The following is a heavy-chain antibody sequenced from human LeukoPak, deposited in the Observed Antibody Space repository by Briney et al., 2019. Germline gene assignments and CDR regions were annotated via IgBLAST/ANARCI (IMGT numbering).Heavy chain of an antibody. CDR1: GFTFSNYA. CDR3: VKDHDRNWNDKGYFDY. J-gene: IGHJ4*02. CDR2: ITSNGGNI. V-gene: IGHV3-64D*09. Sequence: GGSLRRSCSASGFTFSNYAMHWVRQAPGKGLEYVSAITSNGGNIYYADSVKGRFTISRDNSKNTLDLQMSSLRGEDTAVYYCVKDHDRNWNDKGYFDYWGQGTLVTVSS. D-gene: IGHD1-1*01.